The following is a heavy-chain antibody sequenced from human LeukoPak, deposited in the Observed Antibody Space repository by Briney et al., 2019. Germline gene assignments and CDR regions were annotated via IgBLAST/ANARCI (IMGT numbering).Heavy chain of an antibody. CDR3: ARPREYYDSSGYSGFDY. J-gene: IGHJ4*02. CDR2: IWYDGSNK. D-gene: IGHD3-22*01. V-gene: IGHV3-33*01. Sequence: GGSLRLSCAASGFTFSSYGMHWVRQAPGKGLEWVAVIWYDGSNKYYADSVKGRFTISRDNSKNTLYLQMNILRAEDTAVYYCARPREYYDSSGYSGFDYWGQGTLVTVSS. CDR1: GFTFSSYG.